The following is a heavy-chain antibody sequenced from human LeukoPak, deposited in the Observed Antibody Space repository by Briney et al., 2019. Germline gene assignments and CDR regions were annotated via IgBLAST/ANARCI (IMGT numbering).Heavy chain of an antibody. CDR2: ISGSGGST. V-gene: IGHV3-23*01. CDR3: AAVRGVMSYFDY. CDR1: GFTFNRYA. D-gene: IGHD3-10*01. Sequence: GGSLRLSCAASGFTFNRYAMSWVRQAPGKGLEWVSAISGSGGSTYYADSVKGRFTISRDNSKNTLYLQMNSLRAEDTAVYYCAAVRGVMSYFDYWGQGTLVTVSS. J-gene: IGHJ4*02.